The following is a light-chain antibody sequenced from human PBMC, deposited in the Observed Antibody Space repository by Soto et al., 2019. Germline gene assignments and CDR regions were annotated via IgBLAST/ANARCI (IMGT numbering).Light chain of an antibody. J-gene: IGKJ1*01. V-gene: IGKV1-39*01. CDR3: QLGYSAPWP. Sequence: DIQLAQSTSSLSASVGYRVTIACRADQSISRYLNWYQQKPGRAPNLLIYSASTLQSGVPSRFSGSGSETDFTLTISSLQPEDFATYYCQLGYSAPWPFGQGTKVDIK. CDR1: QSISRY. CDR2: SAS.